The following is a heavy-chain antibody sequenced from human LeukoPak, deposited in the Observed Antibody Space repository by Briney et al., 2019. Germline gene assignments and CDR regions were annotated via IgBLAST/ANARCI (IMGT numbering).Heavy chain of an antibody. V-gene: IGHV1-24*01. J-gene: IGHJ4*02. D-gene: IGHD3-10*02. CDR1: GYTLTELS. Sequence: GASVKVPCKVSGYTLTELSMHWVRQAPGKGLEWMGGFDPEDGETIYAQKFQGRVTMTEDTSTDTAYMELSSLRSEDTAVYYCATVGSLFAPYYFDYWGQGTLVTVSS. CDR3: ATVGSLFAPYYFDY. CDR2: FDPEDGET.